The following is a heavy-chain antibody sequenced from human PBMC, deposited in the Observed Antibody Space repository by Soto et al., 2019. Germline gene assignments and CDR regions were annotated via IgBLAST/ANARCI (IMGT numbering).Heavy chain of an antibody. V-gene: IGHV3-23*01. CDR1: GFTFISYA. CDR2: ISGSGGST. D-gene: IGHD3-3*01. Sequence: HWGSVRLSCAACGFTFISYAMSWDRQAQGKGLEWVSAISGSGGSTYYADSVKGRFTISRDNSKNTLYLQMNSLRAEDTAVYYCARGPPYYDFWSGYNIDYWGQGTLVTVSS. J-gene: IGHJ4*02. CDR3: ARGPPYYDFWSGYNIDY.